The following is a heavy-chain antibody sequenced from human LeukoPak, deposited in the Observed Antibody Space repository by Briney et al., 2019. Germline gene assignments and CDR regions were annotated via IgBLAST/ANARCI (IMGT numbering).Heavy chain of an antibody. CDR2: ISAYNGNT. CDR1: GYTFTSYG. Sequence: GASVKVSCKASGYTFTSYGISWVRQAPGQGLEWMGWISAYNGNTNYAQKLQGRVTMTTDTSTSTAYMELRSLRSDDTAVYYCARDKHSSGWYGNWFDPWGQGTLVTVSS. D-gene: IGHD6-19*01. CDR3: ARDKHSSGWYGNWFDP. J-gene: IGHJ5*02. V-gene: IGHV1-18*01.